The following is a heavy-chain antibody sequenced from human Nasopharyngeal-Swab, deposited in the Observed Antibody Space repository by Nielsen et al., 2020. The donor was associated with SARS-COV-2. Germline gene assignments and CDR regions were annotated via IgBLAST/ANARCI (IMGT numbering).Heavy chain of an antibody. Sequence: RQAPGKALEWLALIYWDDDKRSSPSLKSRLTITKDTSKNQVVLTMTNMDPVDTATYYCAHRGCSSTSCYSDAFDIWGQGTMVTVSS. CDR2: IYWDDDK. J-gene: IGHJ3*02. D-gene: IGHD2-2*02. V-gene: IGHV2-5*02. CDR3: AHRGCSSTSCYSDAFDI.